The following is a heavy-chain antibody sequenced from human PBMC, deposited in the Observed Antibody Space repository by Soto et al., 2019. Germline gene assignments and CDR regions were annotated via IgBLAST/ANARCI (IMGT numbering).Heavy chain of an antibody. V-gene: IGHV1-8*01. Sequence: ASVNVSCKASGYTFTSYDINWVRQATGQGLEWMGWMNPNSGNTGYAQKFQGRVTMTRNTSISTAYMELSSLRSEDTAVYYCARAPPYYDFWSGYYIRGVGSHYGTEVWGDGTTVTVSS. D-gene: IGHD3-3*01. CDR2: MNPNSGNT. CDR1: GYTFTSYD. CDR3: ARAPPYYDFWSGYYIRGVGSHYGTEV. J-gene: IGHJ6*04.